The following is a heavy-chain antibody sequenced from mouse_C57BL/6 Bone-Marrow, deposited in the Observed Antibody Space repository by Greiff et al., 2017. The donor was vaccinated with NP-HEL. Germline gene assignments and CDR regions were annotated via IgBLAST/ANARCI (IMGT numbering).Heavy chain of an antibody. V-gene: IGHV5-15*01. D-gene: IGHD3-3*01. Sequence: EVQGVESGGGLVQPGGSLKLSCAASGFTFSDYGMAWVRQAPRKGPEWVAFISNLAYSIYYADTVTGRFTISRENAKNTLYLEMSSLRSEDTAMYYCARQGGRGYAMDYWGQGTSVTVSS. CDR2: ISNLAYSI. CDR3: ARQGGRGYAMDY. CDR1: GFTFSDYG. J-gene: IGHJ4*01.